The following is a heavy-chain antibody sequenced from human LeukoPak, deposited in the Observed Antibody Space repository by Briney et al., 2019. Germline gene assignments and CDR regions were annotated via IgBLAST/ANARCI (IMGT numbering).Heavy chain of an antibody. CDR2: ISGSGGST. J-gene: IGHJ4*02. CDR1: GFTFSNYV. Sequence: GGSLRLSCAASGFTFSNYVMSWVRQAPGKGLEWVSAISGSGGSTYYADSVKGRFTISRDNSKNTLFLQMNSLRAEDTAVYYCAKGSRDGSISVFVVIFFFDYWGQGTLVTVSS. V-gene: IGHV3-23*01. D-gene: IGHD3-3*01. CDR3: AKGSRDGSISVFVVIFFFDY.